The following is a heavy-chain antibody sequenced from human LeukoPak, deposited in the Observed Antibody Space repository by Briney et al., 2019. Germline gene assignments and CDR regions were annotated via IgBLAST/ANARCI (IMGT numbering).Heavy chain of an antibody. CDR3: ARDGEGIAAAGTGRSLYYYYYMDV. Sequence: GGSLRLSCAASGFTFDDYGMSWVRQAPGKGLEWVSGINWNGGSTGYADSVKGRFTISRDNAKNSLYLQMNSLRAEDTALYYCARDGEGIAAAGTGRSLYYYYYMDVWGKGTTVTVSS. V-gene: IGHV3-20*04. D-gene: IGHD6-13*01. J-gene: IGHJ6*03. CDR2: INWNGGST. CDR1: GFTFDDYG.